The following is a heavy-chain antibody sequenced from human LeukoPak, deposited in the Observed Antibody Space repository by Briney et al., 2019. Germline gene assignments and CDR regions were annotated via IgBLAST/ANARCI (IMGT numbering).Heavy chain of an antibody. CDR3: AKDYDSSGWAAFDI. Sequence: GGSLRLSCAASGFTFNSFGMHWVRQAPGKGLEWVAVISYDGSNKYFADSVKGRFTISRDNPKNTLYLQMNSLRAEDTAVYYCAKDYDSSGWAAFDIWGQGTMVTVSS. D-gene: IGHD3-22*01. CDR2: ISYDGSNK. V-gene: IGHV3-30*18. J-gene: IGHJ3*02. CDR1: GFTFNSFG.